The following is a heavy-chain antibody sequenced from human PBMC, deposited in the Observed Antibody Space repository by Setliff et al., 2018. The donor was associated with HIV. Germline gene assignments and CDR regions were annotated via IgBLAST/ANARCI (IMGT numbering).Heavy chain of an antibody. CDR1: GETIRNGFYY. CDR3: ARGGGPDTNFDS. V-gene: IGHV4-39*07. J-gene: IGHJ4*02. Sequence: SETLSLTCTVSGETIRNGFYYWHWMRQPPGKGLEWIGSIYYSGSTHYKSSLKSRVTISVETSKNQFSLRLSSVTAADTAVYYCARGGGPDTNFDSWGRGTLVTVSS. CDR2: IYYSGST.